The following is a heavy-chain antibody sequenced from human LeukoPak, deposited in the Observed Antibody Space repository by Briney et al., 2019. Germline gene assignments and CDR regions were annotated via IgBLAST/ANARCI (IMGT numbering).Heavy chain of an antibody. CDR1: GFTFSRYW. Sequence: GGSLRLSCVASGFTFSRYWMSWVRQAPGKGLEWVANIKQDGDQKHYVDSVRGRFIISRDNAKNSLHLQMNSLRAEDTAVYYCALWRWLPVDYWGQGTLVTVSS. V-gene: IGHV3-7*03. CDR2: IKQDGDQK. CDR3: ALWRWLPVDY. J-gene: IGHJ4*02. D-gene: IGHD5-24*01.